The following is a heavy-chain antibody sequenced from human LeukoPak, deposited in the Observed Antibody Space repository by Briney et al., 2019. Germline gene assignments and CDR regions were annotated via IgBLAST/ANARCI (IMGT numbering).Heavy chain of an antibody. J-gene: IGHJ6*03. Sequence: ETLSLTCTISGGSISSYYWSWIRQPPGKGLEWIGYIYYTGSTNHNPSLKSRVTISVDTSKNQFSLKLSSVTAADTAVYYCARVVYSGYDFRGAMDVWGKGTTVTVSS. CDR2: IYYTGST. V-gene: IGHV4-59*01. CDR1: GGSISSYY. CDR3: ARVVYSGYDFRGAMDV. D-gene: IGHD5-12*01.